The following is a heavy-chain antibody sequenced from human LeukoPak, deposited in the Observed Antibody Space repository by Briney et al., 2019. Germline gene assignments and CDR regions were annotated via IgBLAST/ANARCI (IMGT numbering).Heavy chain of an antibody. D-gene: IGHD6-13*01. CDR1: GFTFSSYW. J-gene: IGHJ4*02. V-gene: IGHV3-7*03. Sequence: LAGGSLRLSCAASGFTFSSYWMTWVRQAPGKGLEWVGNIKHDGSEKYYVDSVKGRFTISRDNAKKSLYLQMNSLRAEDTAVYYCAGYHGYSSSWPYWGQGTLVTVSS. CDR2: IKHDGSEK. CDR3: AGYHGYSSSWPY.